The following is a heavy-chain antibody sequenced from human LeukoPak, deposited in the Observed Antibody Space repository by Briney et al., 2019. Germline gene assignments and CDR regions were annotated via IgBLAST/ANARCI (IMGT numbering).Heavy chain of an antibody. CDR2: IKQDGSEK. CDR3: ATDRGRFDY. CDR1: EHTLSTYW. Sequence: GGSLRLSCGASEHTLSTYWMSWVRQAPGRGPEWVANIKQDGSEKYYLDSVEGRFTLSRDHAKNSVYLQMNSLRAEDTRVYYCATDRGRFDYWGQGALVTVSS. D-gene: IGHD3-10*01. J-gene: IGHJ4*02. V-gene: IGHV3-7*01.